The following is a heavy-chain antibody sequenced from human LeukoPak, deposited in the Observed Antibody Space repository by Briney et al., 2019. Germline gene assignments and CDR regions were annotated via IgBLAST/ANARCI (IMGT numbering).Heavy chain of an antibody. CDR2: ISSSSSYI. V-gene: IGHV3-21*01. D-gene: IGHD2-15*01. CDR3: ARSVVAASAESWFDP. J-gene: IGHJ5*02. Sequence: GGSLRLSCAASGFTFSSYSMNWVRQAPGKGLEWVSSISSSSSYIYYADSVKGRFTISRDNAKNPLYLQMNSLRAEDTAVYYCARSVVAASAESWFDPWGQGTLVTVSS. CDR1: GFTFSSYS.